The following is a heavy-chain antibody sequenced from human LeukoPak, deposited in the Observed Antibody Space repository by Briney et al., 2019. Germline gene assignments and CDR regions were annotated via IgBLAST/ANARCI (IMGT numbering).Heavy chain of an antibody. CDR3: ARPGVGATTGIDY. CDR2: IYPGDSDT. V-gene: IGHV5-51*01. CDR1: GYSFTSYW. Sequence: GESLKISCKGSGYSFTSYWIGWVRQMPGKTLEWLGIIYPGDSDTRYSPSFQGQVTISADKSISTAYLQWSSLKASDTAMYYCARPGVGATTGIDYWGQGTLVTVSS. J-gene: IGHJ4*02. D-gene: IGHD1-26*01.